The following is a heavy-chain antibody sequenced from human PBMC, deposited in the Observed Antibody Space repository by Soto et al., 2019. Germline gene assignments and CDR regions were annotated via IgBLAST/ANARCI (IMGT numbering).Heavy chain of an antibody. J-gene: IGHJ4*02. CDR1: GFMFDSYA. CDR2: ISPGGDRI. Sequence: EVQLVESGGGLVQPGGSLRLSCVASGFMFDSYAMNWVRQAPGNGLEWVSYISPGGDRIYYAESLKGRITISRDNARNSLSLQMNILSAEDKGVYYCTKSADSAGWGVDFWGQGNLVTVSS. CDR3: TKSADSAGWGVDF. D-gene: IGHD6-19*01. V-gene: IGHV3-48*03.